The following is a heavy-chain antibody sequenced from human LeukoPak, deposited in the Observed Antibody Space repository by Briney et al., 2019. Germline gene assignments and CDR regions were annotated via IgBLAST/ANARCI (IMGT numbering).Heavy chain of an antibody. CDR2: IYYSGST. D-gene: IGHD3-3*02. J-gene: IGHJ4*02. V-gene: IGHV4-59*01. CDR3: ARTFSKDYYFDY. Sequence: PSETLSLTCTLSRGSISSYYWSWIRQPPGKGLEWIGYIYYSGSTNYNPSLKSRVTMSVDTSKNQFSLKLSPVTAADTAVYYCARTFSKDYYFDYWGQGTLVTVSS. CDR1: RGSISSYY.